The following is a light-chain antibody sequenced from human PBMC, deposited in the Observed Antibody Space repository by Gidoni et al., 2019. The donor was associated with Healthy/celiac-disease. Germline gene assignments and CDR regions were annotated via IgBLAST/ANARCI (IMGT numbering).Light chain of an antibody. CDR1: QSVSSN. Sequence: IVIPPSPATLSVSPGDRATLSCRASQSVSSNLNWYQQKPGQAPRLLIYGASTRATGIPARFSGSGSGTEFTLTISSLQSEDFAVYYCQQYNNWPLTFGGGTKVEIK. CDR3: QQYNNWPLT. J-gene: IGKJ4*02. CDR2: GAS. V-gene: IGKV3-15*01.